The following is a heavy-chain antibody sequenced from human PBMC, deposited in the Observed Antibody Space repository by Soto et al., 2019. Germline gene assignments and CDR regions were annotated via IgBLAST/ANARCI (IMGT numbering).Heavy chain of an antibody. Sequence: TVSGDSIISYYWSWIRQPAGKGLEWIGRVYSSGSTNYNPSLQSRVTMSVDTSKNQFSLKLRSVTAADTALFYCARYAGSSWFDYWGKRNMVIVSS. CDR1: GDSIISYY. J-gene: IGHJ4*02. CDR2: VYSSGST. CDR3: ARYAGSSWFDY. D-gene: IGHD6-13*01. V-gene: IGHV4-4*07.